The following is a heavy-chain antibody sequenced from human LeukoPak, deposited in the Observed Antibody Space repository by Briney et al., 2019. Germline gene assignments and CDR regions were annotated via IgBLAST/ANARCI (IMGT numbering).Heavy chain of an antibody. Sequence: SETLSLTCTVAGGSISSYYWSWIRQPPGKGLDWIGYIYYSGSTNYNPSLKSRVTISVDTSKNQFSLKLSSVTAADTAVYYCASYHPNWNYAFDYWGQGTLVTVSS. J-gene: IGHJ4*02. V-gene: IGHV4-59*01. CDR1: GGSISSYY. CDR3: ASYHPNWNYAFDY. CDR2: IYYSGST. D-gene: IGHD1-7*01.